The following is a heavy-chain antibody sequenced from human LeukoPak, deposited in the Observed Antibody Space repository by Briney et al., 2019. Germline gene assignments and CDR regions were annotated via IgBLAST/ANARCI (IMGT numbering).Heavy chain of an antibody. Sequence: GGSLRLSCAASGFTFSSYSMNWVRQAPGKGLEWVSSISSSSSYIYYADSVKGRFTISRDNAKNTLYLQMNSLRAEDTAVYYCAKLSTSSWAYNWFDPWGQGTLVTVSS. CDR1: GFTFSSYS. J-gene: IGHJ5*02. CDR2: ISSSSSYI. D-gene: IGHD6-13*01. V-gene: IGHV3-21*01. CDR3: AKLSTSSWAYNWFDP.